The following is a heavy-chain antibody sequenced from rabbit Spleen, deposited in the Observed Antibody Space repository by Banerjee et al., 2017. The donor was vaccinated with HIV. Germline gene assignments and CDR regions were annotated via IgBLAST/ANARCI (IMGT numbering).Heavy chain of an antibody. Sequence: QSLEESGGDLVKPGASLTLTCTASGFSFSSSDYMCWVRQAPGKGLEWISCIYATSRDYTHYASWAKGRFTISKPSSTTVTLQMTSLTAADTATYFCARDADAGSDYNLYALTLWGQGTLVTVS. CDR2: IYATSRDYT. CDR1: GFSFSSSDY. V-gene: IGHV1S40*01. D-gene: IGHD4-2*01. J-gene: IGHJ4*01. CDR3: ARDADAGSDYNLYALTL.